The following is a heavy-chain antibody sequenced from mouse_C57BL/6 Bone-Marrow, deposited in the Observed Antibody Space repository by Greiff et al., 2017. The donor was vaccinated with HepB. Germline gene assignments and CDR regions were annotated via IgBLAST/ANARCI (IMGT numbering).Heavy chain of an antibody. D-gene: IGHD1-1*01. CDR1: GFTFSDFY. V-gene: IGHV7-1*01. Sequence: EVQGVESGGGLVQSGRSLRLSCATSGFTFSDFYMEWVRQAPGKGLEWIAASRNKANDYTTEYSASVKGRFIVSRDTSQSILYLQMNALRAEDTAIYYCARGATVVANYAMDYWGQGTSVTVSS. J-gene: IGHJ4*01. CDR3: ARGATVVANYAMDY. CDR2: SRNKANDYTT.